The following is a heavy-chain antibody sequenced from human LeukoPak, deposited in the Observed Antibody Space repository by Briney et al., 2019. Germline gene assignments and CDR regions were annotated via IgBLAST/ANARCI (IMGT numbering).Heavy chain of an antibody. CDR2: IYYSGTT. J-gene: IGHJ6*02. CDR1: GGSISYYY. CDR3: ARVDPQTTVPEGMDV. D-gene: IGHD4-17*01. V-gene: IGHV4-59*01. Sequence: SETLSLICTVSGGSISYYYWSWIRQSPGKGLEWIGYIYYSGTTNYNPSLKSRVTISVDTSKNQFSLQLRSVTAADTAVYYCARVDPQTTVPEGMDVWGQGTTVTVSS.